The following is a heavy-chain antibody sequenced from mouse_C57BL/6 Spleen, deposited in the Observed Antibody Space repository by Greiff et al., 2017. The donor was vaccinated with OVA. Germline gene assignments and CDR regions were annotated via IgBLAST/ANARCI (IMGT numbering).Heavy chain of an antibody. V-gene: IGHV1-15*01. CDR2: IDPETGGT. D-gene: IGHD2-2*01. CDR1: GYTFTDYE. J-gene: IGHJ4*01. Sequence: VKVVESGAELVRPGASVTLSCKASGYTFTDYEMHWVKQTPVHGLEWIGAIDPETGGTAYNQKFKGKAILTADKSSSTAYMELRSLTSEDSAVYYCTLMVTTKAMDYWGQGTSVTVSS. CDR3: TLMVTTKAMDY.